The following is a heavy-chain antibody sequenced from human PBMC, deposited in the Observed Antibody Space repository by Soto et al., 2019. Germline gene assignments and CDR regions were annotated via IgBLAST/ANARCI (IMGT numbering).Heavy chain of an antibody. V-gene: IGHV1-2*04. Sequence: GSMKGSFQASGYTFTRQYMHWVRQSPGQGLEWMGWINPNSGGTNYAQKFQGWVTMTRDTSISTAYMELSRLRSDDTAVYYCAVGSDYYYGMDVWGQGTTVTVSS. D-gene: IGHD2-15*01. CDR1: GYTFTRQY. J-gene: IGHJ6*02. CDR2: INPNSGGT. CDR3: AVGSDYYYGMDV.